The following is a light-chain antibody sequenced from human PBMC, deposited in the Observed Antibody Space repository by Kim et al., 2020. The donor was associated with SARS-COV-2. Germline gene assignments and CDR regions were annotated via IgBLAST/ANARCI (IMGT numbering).Light chain of an antibody. CDR1: QSVGYN. Sequence: VSPGNRATLSCRASQSVGYNVAWYQQKPGQAPRLLIYGASTRATDIPARFSGSGSGTVFTLTITSLQSEDFAVYYCHQYDNWPKTFGQGTKLEI. CDR2: GAS. V-gene: IGKV3-15*01. J-gene: IGKJ2*01. CDR3: HQYDNWPKT.